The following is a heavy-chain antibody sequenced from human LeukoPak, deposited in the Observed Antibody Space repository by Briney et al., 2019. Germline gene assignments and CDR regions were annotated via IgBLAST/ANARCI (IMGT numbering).Heavy chain of an antibody. CDR1: GDSITMYY. D-gene: IGHD3-16*01. J-gene: IGHJ4*02. V-gene: IGHV4-59*01. CDR2: IYYSGST. Sequence: SETLSLTCTLSGDSITMYYWSWIRQPPRKGLEWVGYIYYSGSTNYNPSIKSRVTISVDTSKNQFSLKLSSVTAADTAVYYCARDGVLGGLFVWDYWGEGTLVTVSS. CDR3: ARDGVLGGLFVWDY.